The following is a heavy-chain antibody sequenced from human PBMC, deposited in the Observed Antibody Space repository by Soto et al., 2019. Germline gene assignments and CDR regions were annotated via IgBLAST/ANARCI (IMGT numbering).Heavy chain of an antibody. J-gene: IGHJ4*02. CDR3: ARDRVAAAGDY. CDR1: GFTFSSYW. V-gene: IGHV3-74*01. CDR2: INSDGSST. Sequence: PGGSLRLSCAASGFTFSSYWMHWVRQAPGKGLVWVSRINSDGSSTSYADSVKGRFTNSRDNAKNTLYLQMNSLRAEDTTVYYCARDRVAAAGDYWGQGTLVTVSS. D-gene: IGHD6-13*01.